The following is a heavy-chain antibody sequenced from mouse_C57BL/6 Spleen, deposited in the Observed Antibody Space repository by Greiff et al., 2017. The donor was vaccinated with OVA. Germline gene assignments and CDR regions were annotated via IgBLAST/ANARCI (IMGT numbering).Heavy chain of an antibody. J-gene: IGHJ2*01. CDR3: ARPYYGNYGGYFDY. CDR1: GYTFTSYW. CDR2: IDPSDSET. D-gene: IGHD2-10*01. Sequence: QVQLRQPGAELVRPGSSVKLSCKASGYTFTSYWMHWVKQRPIQGLEWIGNIDPSDSETHYNQKFKDKATLTVDKSSSTAYMQLSSLTSEDSAVYYCARPYYGNYGGYFDYWGQGTTLTVSS. V-gene: IGHV1-52*01.